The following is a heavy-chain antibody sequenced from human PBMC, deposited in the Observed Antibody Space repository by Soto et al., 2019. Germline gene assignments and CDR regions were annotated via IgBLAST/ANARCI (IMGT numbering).Heavy chain of an antibody. CDR1: GFTFSSYG. Sequence: HPGGSLRLSCAASGFTFSSYGMHWVRQAPGKGLEWVAVIWYDGSNKYYADSVKGRFTISRDNSKNTLYLQMNSLRAEDTAVYYCARELPNLDYYYYGMDVWGQGTTVTVSS. D-gene: IGHD1-26*01. V-gene: IGHV3-33*01. CDR3: ARELPNLDYYYYGMDV. CDR2: IWYDGSNK. J-gene: IGHJ6*02.